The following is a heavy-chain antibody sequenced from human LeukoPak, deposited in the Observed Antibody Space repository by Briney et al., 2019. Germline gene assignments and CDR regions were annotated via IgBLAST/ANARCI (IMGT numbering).Heavy chain of an antibody. D-gene: IGHD6-19*01. CDR2: ISWNSGSI. CDR3: AKGNSGWYGSTGGDS. V-gene: IGHV3-9*01. CDR1: GFTFDDYA. J-gene: IGHJ4*02. Sequence: GGSLRLSCAASGFTFDDYAMHWVRHAPGKGLEWVSGISWNSGSIGYADSVRGRFTISRDNAKNSLYLQMNSLRAEDTAWYYCAKGNSGWYGSTGGDSWGQGTLVTVSS.